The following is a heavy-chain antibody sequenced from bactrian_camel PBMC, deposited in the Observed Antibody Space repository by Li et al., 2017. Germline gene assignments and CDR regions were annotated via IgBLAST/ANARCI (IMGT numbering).Heavy chain of an antibody. CDR1: GFTFSNYG. CDR3: AAHRTLADWVRAVATRPQDM. CDR2: ITADGRAT. D-gene: IGHD5*01. Sequence: HVQLVESGGGLVQPGGSLRLSCTASGFTFSNYGMSWVRQAPGKGLEWVSHITADGRATYYADFVKGRFTISRDNAKNMVYLQMNSLKSEDTAMYYCAAHRTLADWVRAVATRPQDMRGQGTQVTVS. V-gene: IGHV3S6*01. J-gene: IGHJ4*01.